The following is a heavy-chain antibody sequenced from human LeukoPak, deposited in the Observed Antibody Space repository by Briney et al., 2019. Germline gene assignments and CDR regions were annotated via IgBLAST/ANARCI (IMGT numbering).Heavy chain of an antibody. Sequence: GSSVKVSCKASGGTFSSYAISWVRQAPGQGLEWMGGIIPIFGTANYAQKFQGRVTITADKSTSTAYMELSSLRSEDTAVYYCARDHSRGPYNWFDLWGQGTLVTVSS. CDR2: IIPIFGTA. D-gene: IGHD5-18*01. CDR1: GGTFSSYA. J-gene: IGHJ5*02. V-gene: IGHV1-69*06. CDR3: ARDHSRGPYNWFDL.